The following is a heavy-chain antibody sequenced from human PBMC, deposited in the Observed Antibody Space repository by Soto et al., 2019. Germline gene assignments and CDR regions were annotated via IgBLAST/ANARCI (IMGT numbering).Heavy chain of an antibody. V-gene: IGHV4-39*01. D-gene: IGHD6-19*01. CDR2: VYYSGTT. CDR3: ARRPMVGPVAENAFDI. CDR1: GGSISSSSYY. Sequence: LCGGSISSSSYYWNWIRPSPGKGLEWIGSVYYSGTTYYNPSLKRRVTISVDTYNQFSLKLSSVTAADTAYYFCARRPMVGPVAENAFDIWGQGTRVTVSS. J-gene: IGHJ3*02.